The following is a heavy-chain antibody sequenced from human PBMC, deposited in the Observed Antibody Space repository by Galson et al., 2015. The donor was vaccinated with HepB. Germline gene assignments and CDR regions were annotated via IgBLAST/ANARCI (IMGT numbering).Heavy chain of an antibody. Sequence: QSGAEVKKPGESLKMSCKGSGYSFTNSWIGWVRQVPGKGLEWMAIIYPGDSDTRYSPSFQGQVTISADKSISTAYQQWSSLRASDTAMYYCARGRGYCISTSCYEFDYWGQGTLVTVSS. J-gene: IGHJ4*02. V-gene: IGHV5-51*01. CDR1: GYSFTNSW. D-gene: IGHD2-2*01. CDR2: IYPGDSDT. CDR3: ARGRGYCISTSCYEFDY.